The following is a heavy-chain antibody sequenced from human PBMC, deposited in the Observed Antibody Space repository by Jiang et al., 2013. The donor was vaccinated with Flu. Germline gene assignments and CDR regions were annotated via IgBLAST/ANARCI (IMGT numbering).Heavy chain of an antibody. CDR3: ARLPYYYDSSGYYYGYYFDY. Sequence: GAEVKKPGXSLKISCKGSGYSFTSYWIGWVRQMPGKGLEWMGIIYPGDSDTRYSPSFQGQVTISADKSISTAYLQWSSLKASDTAMYYCARLPYYYDSSGYYYGYYFDYWARDPGHRLL. J-gene: IGHJ4*03. D-gene: IGHD3-22*01. CDR2: IYPGDSDT. V-gene: IGHV5-51*01. CDR1: GYSFTSYW.